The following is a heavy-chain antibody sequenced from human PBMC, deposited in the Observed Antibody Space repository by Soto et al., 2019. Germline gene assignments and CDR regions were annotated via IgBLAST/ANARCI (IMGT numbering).Heavy chain of an antibody. Sequence: VKVSCKASGGTFSSYAISWVRPAPGQGLEWMGGIIPIFGTANYAQKFQGRVTITADKATSTAYMELSSLRSEDTAVYYCARGRDGYNYGTLSYWCQGTLVTFS. CDR2: IIPIFGTA. V-gene: IGHV1-69*13. J-gene: IGHJ4*02. D-gene: IGHD5-12*01. CDR1: GGTFSSYA. CDR3: ARGRDGYNYGTLSY.